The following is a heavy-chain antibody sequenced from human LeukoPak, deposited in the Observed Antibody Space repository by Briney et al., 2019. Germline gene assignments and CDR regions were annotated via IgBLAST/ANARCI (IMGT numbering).Heavy chain of an antibody. V-gene: IGHV3-21*04. Sequence: GGSLRLSCAASGFTFSSYSMNWVRQAPGKGLEWVSSISSSSSYIYYADSVKGRFTISRDNAKNTLYLQMSSLRAEDTAVYYCAKDTSYYYGSRGPPDYWGQGTLVTVSS. CDR3: AKDTSYYYGSRGPPDY. CDR1: GFTFSSYS. J-gene: IGHJ4*02. D-gene: IGHD3-10*01. CDR2: ISSSSSYI.